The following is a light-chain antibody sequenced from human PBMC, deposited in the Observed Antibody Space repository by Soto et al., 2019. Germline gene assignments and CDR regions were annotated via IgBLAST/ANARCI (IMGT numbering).Light chain of an antibody. V-gene: IGKV4-1*01. CDR2: WAS. Sequence: DIVMTQSPDSLAVSLGDRATINCKSSQSVLFRSKNKNYLAWYQQKPGQPPKLLINWASTRESGVPDRFSGSGSGTDFTLTISSLQAEDVAVYYCQQYYSTPLTFGGGTKVDI. CDR1: QSVLFRSKNKNY. CDR3: QQYYSTPLT. J-gene: IGKJ4*01.